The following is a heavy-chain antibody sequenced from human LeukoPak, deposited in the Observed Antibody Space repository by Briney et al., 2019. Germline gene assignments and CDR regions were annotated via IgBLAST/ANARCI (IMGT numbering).Heavy chain of an antibody. CDR3: AREMYAGWYFAFDI. V-gene: IGHV3-48*04. Sequence: GGSLRLSCAASGFTFSSYSMNWVRQAPGKGLEWVSYISSSSSTIYYADSVKGRFTISRDNAKNSLFLQMSSLRAEDTAVYYCAREMYAGWYFAFDIWGQGTMVTVSS. CDR1: GFTFSSYS. J-gene: IGHJ3*02. CDR2: ISSSSSTI. D-gene: IGHD6-19*01.